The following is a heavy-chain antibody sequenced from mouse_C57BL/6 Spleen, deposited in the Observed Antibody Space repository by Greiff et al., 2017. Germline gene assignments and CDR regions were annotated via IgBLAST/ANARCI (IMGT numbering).Heavy chain of an antibody. CDR2: VNPNNGGT. CDR3: ARGITGASLMDY. Sequence: VQLKESGAELVKPGASVKMSCKASGYTFTDYYMNWVKQSHGPSLEWIGDVNPNNGGTSYNQQFKGKATLTVEKSSSTAYMGLRSLTSDDSDVYDCARGITGASLMDYWGQGTSVTVSS. D-gene: IGHD6-2*01. J-gene: IGHJ4*01. CDR1: GYTFTDYY. V-gene: IGHV1-26*01.